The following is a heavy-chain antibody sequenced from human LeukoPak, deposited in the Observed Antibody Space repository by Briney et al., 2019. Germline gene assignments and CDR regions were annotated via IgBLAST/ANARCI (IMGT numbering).Heavy chain of an antibody. D-gene: IGHD3-10*01. CDR1: GFTLSSYG. V-gene: IGHV3-30*02. Sequence: GGSLRLSRAASGFTLSSYGMHWVRPAPGKGVEWVAFIRYDVSNKYYAHCGKGRFTIARDNSKNSLYLQMNSLRAEDTAVYYCAKGAVGGGYFAYWGEGTLVTVSS. CDR2: IRYDVSNK. CDR3: AKGAVGGGYFAY. J-gene: IGHJ4*02.